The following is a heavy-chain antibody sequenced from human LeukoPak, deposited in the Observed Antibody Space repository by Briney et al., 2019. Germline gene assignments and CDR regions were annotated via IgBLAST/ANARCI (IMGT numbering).Heavy chain of an antibody. D-gene: IGHD1-1*01. V-gene: IGHV4-4*02. Sequence: SETLSLTCAVSGGSISSSNWWSWVRQPPGKGLEWIGEIYHSGSTNYNPSLKSRVTISVDTSKNQFSLKLSSVTAADTAVYYCARGARGQLASYYYYMDVWGKGTTVTVSS. J-gene: IGHJ6*03. CDR1: GGSISSSNW. CDR2: IYHSGST. CDR3: ARGARGQLASYYYYMDV.